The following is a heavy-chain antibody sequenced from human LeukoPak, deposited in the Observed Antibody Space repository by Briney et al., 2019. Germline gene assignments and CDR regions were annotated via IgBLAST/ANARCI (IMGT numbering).Heavy chain of an antibody. CDR2: IWYDGSNK. CDR3: ARDQPYYYDSSGYYPTLDY. J-gene: IGHJ4*02. V-gene: IGHV3-33*01. D-gene: IGHD3-22*01. CDR1: GFTFSSYG. Sequence: GRSLRLSCAASGFTFSSYGTHWVRQAPGKGLEWVAVIWYDGSNKYYADSVKGRFTISRDNSKNTLYLQMNSLRAEDTAVYYCARDQPYYYDSSGYYPTLDYWGQGTLVTVSS.